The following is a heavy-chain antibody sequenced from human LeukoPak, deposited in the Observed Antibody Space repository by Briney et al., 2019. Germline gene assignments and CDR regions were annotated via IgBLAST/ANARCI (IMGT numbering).Heavy chain of an antibody. D-gene: IGHD4-17*01. CDR3: VRVNDYGDRNLYYFGY. CDR2: ISSEGDNT. Sequence: GGPLTLSCSASGFIFSNYGMYCVRHAPGKGLEFVSAISSEGDNTFYADSVKGRFTISRDNSKNTLYLQTSSLRGEDTAVYYCVRVNDYGDRNLYYFGYWGQGTLVTVSS. CDR1: GFIFSNYG. V-gene: IGHV3-64D*06. J-gene: IGHJ4*02.